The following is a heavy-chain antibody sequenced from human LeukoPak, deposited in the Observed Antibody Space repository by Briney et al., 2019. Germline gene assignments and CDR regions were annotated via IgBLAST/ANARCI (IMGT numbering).Heavy chain of an antibody. Sequence: GGSLRLSCAASGFTFSSYEMNWVRQAPGKGLEWVSYISSSGSTIYYADSVKGRFTISRDNAKSSLYLQMNSLRAEDTAVYYCARALDYDFWSGYYTDDWGQGTLVTVSS. J-gene: IGHJ4*02. CDR2: ISSSGSTI. CDR3: ARALDYDFWSGYYTDD. V-gene: IGHV3-48*03. D-gene: IGHD3-3*01. CDR1: GFTFSSYE.